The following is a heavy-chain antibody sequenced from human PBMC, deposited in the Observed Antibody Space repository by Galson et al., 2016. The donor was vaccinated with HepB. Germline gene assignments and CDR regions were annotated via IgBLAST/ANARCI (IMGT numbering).Heavy chain of an antibody. CDR2: VYWDGEE. CDR3: ARRQVVSHTGFFDS. J-gene: IGHJ4*02. CDR1: GFGLNTHGVG. D-gene: IGHD5-12*01. V-gene: IGHV2-5*02. Sequence: PALVKPTQTLTLTCTLSGFGLNTHGVGVAWIRQPPGKALEWLALVYWDGEERYNPSLKSRLTISRDTSKNQVVVTMTDMQPVDAGTYFCARRQVVSHTGFFDSWGQGALVTASS.